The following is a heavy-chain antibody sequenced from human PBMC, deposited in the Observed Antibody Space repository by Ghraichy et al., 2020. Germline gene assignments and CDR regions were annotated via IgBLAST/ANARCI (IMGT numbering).Heavy chain of an antibody. CDR2: IKSKTDGGTT. D-gene: IGHD3-3*01. V-gene: IGHV3-15*01. J-gene: IGHJ4*02. Sequence: GGSLRLSCAASGFIYSNAWMSWVRQAPGKGLEWVGRIKSKTDGGTTDHAAPVKGRFSISRDDSKNMLYLQMNSLKTEDTAVYYCTTDRVDWSTYWGQGTLVTVSS. CDR1: GFIYSNAW. CDR3: TTDRVDWSTY.